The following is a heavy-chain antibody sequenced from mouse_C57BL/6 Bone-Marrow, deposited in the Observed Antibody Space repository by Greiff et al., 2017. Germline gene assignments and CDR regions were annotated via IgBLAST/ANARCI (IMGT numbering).Heavy chain of an antibody. J-gene: IGHJ1*03. CDR3: ARPYYINYWYFDV. Sequence: QVQLQQPGAELVKPGASVKMSCKASGYTFTSYWITWVTQRPGQGLAWIGDIYPGSGSTNYNEKFKSKAPLTVDTSSSTAYMQLSSLTSEDSAVYYWARPYYINYWYFDVWGTGTTVTVSS. D-gene: IGHD2-5*01. CDR1: GYTFTSYW. CDR2: IYPGSGST. V-gene: IGHV1-55*01.